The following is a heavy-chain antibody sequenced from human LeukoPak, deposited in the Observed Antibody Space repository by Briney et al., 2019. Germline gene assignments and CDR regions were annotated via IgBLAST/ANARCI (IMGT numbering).Heavy chain of an antibody. CDR2: IYYSGST. CDR3: ASLVGCSSTSCYIAMAPYYFDY. J-gene: IGHJ4*02. Sequence: SETLSLTCTVSGGSISSYYWSWIRQPPGKGLEWIGYIYYSGSTNYNPSLKSRVTISVDTSKNQFSLKLSSVTAADTAVYYCASLVGCSSTSCYIAMAPYYFDYWGQGTLVTVSS. D-gene: IGHD2-2*02. V-gene: IGHV4-59*01. CDR1: GGSISSYY.